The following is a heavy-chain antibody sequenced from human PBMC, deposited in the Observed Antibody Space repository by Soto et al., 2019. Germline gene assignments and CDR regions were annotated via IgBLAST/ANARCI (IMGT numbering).Heavy chain of an antibody. V-gene: IGHV3-48*01. D-gene: IGHD6-19*01. Sequence: GGSLRLSCAASGFTFSSYSMNWVRQAPGKGLEWVSYISSSSSTIYYADSVKGRFTISRDNAKNSLYLQMNSLRAEDTAVYYCARIYSSGWYRVLYYYNYMDVWGKGTTVTVSS. J-gene: IGHJ6*03. CDR3: ARIYSSGWYRVLYYYNYMDV. CDR2: ISSSSSTI. CDR1: GFTFSSYS.